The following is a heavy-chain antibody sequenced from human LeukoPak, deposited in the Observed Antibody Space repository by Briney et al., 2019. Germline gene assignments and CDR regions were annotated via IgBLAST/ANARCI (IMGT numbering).Heavy chain of an antibody. Sequence: SETLSLTCTVSGGXIGSFSYYWGWIRQPPGKGLEWIGSIYYSGSNHYNPSLKSRLTISVDTSKNQFSLKLSSVTAADTAVYYCALRGSGSYSDFDYWGQGTLVTVSS. CDR1: GGXIGSFSYY. CDR3: ALRGSGSYSDFDY. J-gene: IGHJ4*02. D-gene: IGHD3-10*01. V-gene: IGHV4-39*01. CDR2: IYYSGSN.